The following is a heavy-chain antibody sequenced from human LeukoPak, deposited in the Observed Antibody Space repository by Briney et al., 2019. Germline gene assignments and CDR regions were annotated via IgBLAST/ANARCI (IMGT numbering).Heavy chain of an antibody. Sequence: GGSLRLSCAASGFTFDDYTMHWVRQAPGKGLEWVSLISWDGGSTYYADSVKGRFTISRDNSKNSLYLQMNSLRTEDTALYYCAKDINEYDILTGYYSDWGQGTLVTVSS. D-gene: IGHD3-9*01. J-gene: IGHJ4*02. CDR1: GFTFDDYT. CDR2: ISWDGGST. CDR3: AKDINEYDILTGYYSD. V-gene: IGHV3-43*01.